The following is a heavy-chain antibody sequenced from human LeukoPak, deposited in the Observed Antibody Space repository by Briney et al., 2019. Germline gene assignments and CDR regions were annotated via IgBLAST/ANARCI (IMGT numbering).Heavy chain of an antibody. J-gene: IGHJ4*02. Sequence: SETLSLTCTVSGGSVTSGNYYWNWIRQPPGKRLEWIGRIYTNGGASYNPSLKSRVTISIDASKNQFSLKLSSVTAADTAVYYCAREPPGYWGQGILVTVSS. CDR3: AREPPGY. CDR1: GGSVTSGNYY. CDR2: IYTNGGA. V-gene: IGHV4-61*02.